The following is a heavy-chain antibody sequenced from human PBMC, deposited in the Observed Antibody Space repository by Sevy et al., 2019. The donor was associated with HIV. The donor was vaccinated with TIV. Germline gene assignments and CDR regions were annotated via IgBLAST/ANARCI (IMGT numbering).Heavy chain of an antibody. CDR3: ARHAFKHGYRPSYFDS. D-gene: IGHD5-18*01. Sequence: SETLSLTCTVSGGSISAKNYFWSWIRQPPGKGLEWIGSIYHTGSTYHSPSLQSRVGISVDTSKKLFSVKLSSVTAADTAVYFCARHAFKHGYRPSYFDSWSHRTLVTVSS. CDR2: IYHTGST. V-gene: IGHV4-39*01. J-gene: IGHJ4*01. CDR1: GGSISAKNYF.